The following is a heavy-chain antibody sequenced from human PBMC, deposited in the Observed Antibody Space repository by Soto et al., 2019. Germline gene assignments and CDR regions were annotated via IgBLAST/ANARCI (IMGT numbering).Heavy chain of an antibody. V-gene: IGHV3-53*01. J-gene: IGHJ5*02. D-gene: IGHD3-22*01. CDR1: GFTVSSNY. Sequence: GGSLRLSCAASGFTVSSNYMSWVRQAPGKGLEWVSVIYSGGSTYYADSVKGRFTISRDNSKNTLYLQMNSLRAEDTAVYYCARERVDYYDSSGYLNWFDPWGQGTLVTVSS. CDR3: ARERVDYYDSSGYLNWFDP. CDR2: IYSGGST.